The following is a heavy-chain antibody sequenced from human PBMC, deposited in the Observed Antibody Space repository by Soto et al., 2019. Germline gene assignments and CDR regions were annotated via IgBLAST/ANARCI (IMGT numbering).Heavy chain of an antibody. CDR1: GFTFSNFA. V-gene: IGHV3-23*01. J-gene: IGHJ6*02. CDR3: AKESSASRVSYYYAMDV. Sequence: EGQLLESGGGLVQPGGSLRVSCAASGFTFSNFAMNWVRQAPGKGLEWGSGISASGASTTYADSVKGRFTISRDNSKNTLYLQMNSLRAEDTGVYYCAKESSASRVSYYYAMDVWGQGTTVTVSS. D-gene: IGHD3-10*01. CDR2: ISASGAST.